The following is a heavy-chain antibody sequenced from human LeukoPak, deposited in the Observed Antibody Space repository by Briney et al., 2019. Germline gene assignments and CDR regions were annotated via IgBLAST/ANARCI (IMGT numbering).Heavy chain of an antibody. CDR3: AKAPYSWIQLPCH. V-gene: IGHV3-7*03. Sequence: TGGSLRLSCAASGFTFSSYWMSWVRQAPGKGLEWVANIKQDGSEKYYVDSVKGRVSISRDNSKNSLYLQMNSLRAEDTALYYCAKAPYSWIQLPCHWGQGTLVTVSS. CDR2: IKQDGSEK. D-gene: IGHD5-18*01. CDR1: GFTFSSYW. J-gene: IGHJ4*02.